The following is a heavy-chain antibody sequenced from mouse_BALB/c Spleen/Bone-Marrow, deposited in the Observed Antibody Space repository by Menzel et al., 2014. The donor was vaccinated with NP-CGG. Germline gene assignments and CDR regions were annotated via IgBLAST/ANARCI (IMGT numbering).Heavy chain of an antibody. J-gene: IGHJ3*01. CDR1: GYTFTDYY. Sequence: VQLQQSGAELARPGASVKLSCKASGYTFTDYYMNWVEQRTGQGLEWIGEIYPGSGNTYYNEKFRGKATLTADKSSSTVYMQLSSLTSEDSAAYFCAREEVRRLAWFAYWGQGTLVTVSA. V-gene: IGHV1-77*01. CDR2: IYPGSGNT. CDR3: AREEVRRLAWFAY.